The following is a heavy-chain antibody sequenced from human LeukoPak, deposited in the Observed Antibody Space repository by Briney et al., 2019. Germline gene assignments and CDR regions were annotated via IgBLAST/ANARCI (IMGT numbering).Heavy chain of an antibody. CDR2: FDPEDGET. D-gene: IGHD1-26*01. Sequence: GASVKVSCKVSGYTLTELSMHWVRQAPGKGLEWMGGFDPEDGETIYAQKFQGRVTMTEDTSTDTAYMELSSLRSEDAAVYYCATRFYSGSYEIDYWGQGTLVTVSS. J-gene: IGHJ4*02. CDR3: ATRFYSGSYEIDY. V-gene: IGHV1-24*01. CDR1: GYTLTELS.